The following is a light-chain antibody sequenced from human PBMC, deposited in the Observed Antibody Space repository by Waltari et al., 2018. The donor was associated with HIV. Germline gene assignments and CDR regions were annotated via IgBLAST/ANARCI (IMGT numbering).Light chain of an antibody. J-gene: IGLJ3*02. Sequence: QSVLTQPPSASGTAGQRVTISCSGTSSNIGSNTVNWYQQLPGTAPKLLISHNSQRPSGVPDRFSGSKSGTSASLAISGLQSEDEADYYCAAWDDSVNGLVFGGGTKLTV. CDR2: HNS. CDR1: SSNIGSNT. V-gene: IGLV1-44*01. CDR3: AAWDDSVNGLV.